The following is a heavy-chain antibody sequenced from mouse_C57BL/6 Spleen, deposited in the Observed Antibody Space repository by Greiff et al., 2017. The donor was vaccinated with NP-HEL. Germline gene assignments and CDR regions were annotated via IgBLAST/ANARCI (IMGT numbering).Heavy chain of an antibody. CDR1: GFSLTSYG. Sequence: VQGVESGPGLVQPSQSLYISCTVSGFSLTSYGVHWVRQSPGKGLEWLGVIWSGGSTDYNAAFISSPSISKDNSKSQVFLKMNRLQADDTAIYYCSRKDYDYDLDYWGQGTSVTVSS. V-gene: IGHV2-2*01. D-gene: IGHD2-4*01. CDR3: SRKDYDYDLDY. J-gene: IGHJ4*01. CDR2: IWSGGST.